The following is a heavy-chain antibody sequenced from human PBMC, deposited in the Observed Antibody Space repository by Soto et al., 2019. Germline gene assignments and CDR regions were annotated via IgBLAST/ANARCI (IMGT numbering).Heavy chain of an antibody. CDR1: GFAFSNYA. D-gene: IGHD2-2*01. CDR2: ISAGGGST. CDR3: AKDREYQVLWGYFDY. V-gene: IGHV3-23*01. Sequence: GGSLRLSCAASGFAFSNYAMSWVRQAPGKGLEWVSAISAGGGSTYYADSVKGRFTISRDNSKNTLYLQMNSLRAEDTAVYYCAKDREYQVLWGYFDYWGQGTLVTVSS. J-gene: IGHJ4*02.